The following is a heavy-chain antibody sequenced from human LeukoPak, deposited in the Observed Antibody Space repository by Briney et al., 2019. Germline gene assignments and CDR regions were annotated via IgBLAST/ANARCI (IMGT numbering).Heavy chain of an antibody. J-gene: IGHJ3*02. V-gene: IGHV5-51*01. Sequence: GESLKISCKGSGYSFTSYWIGWVRQMPGKGLEWMGIIYPRDSDTRYSPSFQGQVTISADKSFSTAYLQWSSLKASDSAMYYCARPITGTTLAFDIWGQGTMVTVSS. D-gene: IGHD1-7*01. CDR2: IYPRDSDT. CDR3: ARPITGTTLAFDI. CDR1: GYSFTSYW.